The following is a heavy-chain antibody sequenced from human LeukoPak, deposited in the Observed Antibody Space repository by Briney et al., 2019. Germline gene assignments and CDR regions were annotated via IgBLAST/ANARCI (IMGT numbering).Heavy chain of an antibody. CDR2: IIPHSGGT. D-gene: IGHD3-3*01. CDR3: ARDIFWSGYYYFDY. J-gene: IGHJ4*02. Sequence: ASVKLSCKTSGYTFTGYYLHWVRQAPGQGLEWMGWIIPHSGGTNFAQKFQGRVTMTSDPSISTAYMELSGLRSDDTAVYYCARDIFWSGYYYFDYWGQGTLVTVSS. V-gene: IGHV1-2*02. CDR1: GYTFTGYY.